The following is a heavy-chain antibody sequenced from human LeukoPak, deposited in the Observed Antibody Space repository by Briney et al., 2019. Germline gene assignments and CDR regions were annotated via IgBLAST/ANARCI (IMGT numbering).Heavy chain of an antibody. CDR2: IWNDGSYK. CDR3: TRGCGGSPGCYIIDN. Sequence: GGSLRLSCEASGFTFSSHGMHWVRQAPGKGLEWVAVIWNDGSYKYYADSVEGRFTVSRDNSKNTLYLQMDSLRAEDTALYYCTRGCGGSPGCYIIDNWGQGTLVTVSS. CDR1: GFTFSSHG. D-gene: IGHD2-21*01. V-gene: IGHV3-33*01. J-gene: IGHJ4*02.